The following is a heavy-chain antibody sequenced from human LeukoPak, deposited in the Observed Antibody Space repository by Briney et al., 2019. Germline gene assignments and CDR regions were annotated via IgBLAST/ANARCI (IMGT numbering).Heavy chain of an antibody. CDR2: IYPGNSDT. Sequence: GESLKISCKASGYTFTNYWIGWVRQVPGEGLEWMCIIYPGNSDTRYSPSFRGQVTISADKSISTAYLQWSSLKASDTAMYYCPQQGYKTSGCPAGGGYWGQGTLVTVSS. J-gene: IGHJ4*02. D-gene: IGHD6-19*01. CDR1: GYTFTNYW. V-gene: IGHV5-51*01. CDR3: PQQGYKTSGCPAGGGY.